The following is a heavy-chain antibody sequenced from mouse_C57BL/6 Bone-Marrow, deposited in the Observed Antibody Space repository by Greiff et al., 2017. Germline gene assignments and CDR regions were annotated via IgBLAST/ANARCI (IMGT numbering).Heavy chain of an antibody. CDR3: ARHRGFAY. V-gene: IGHV5-6*01. CDR1: GFTFSSYG. CDR2: ISSGCSYT. D-gene: IGHD3-3*01. Sequence: EVKLQESGGDLVKPGGSLKLSCAASGFTFSSYGMSWVRQTPDKRLEWVATISSGCSYTYYPDCVKGRFTISRDNANNTLYLQMCSLKSEDTAMYYCARHRGFAYWGQGTLVTVSA. J-gene: IGHJ3*01.